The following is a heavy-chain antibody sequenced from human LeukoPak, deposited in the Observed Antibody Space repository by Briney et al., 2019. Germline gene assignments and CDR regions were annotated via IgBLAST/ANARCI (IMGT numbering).Heavy chain of an antibody. J-gene: IGHJ4*02. Sequence: SETLSLTYTVSGGSISSGDYYWSWIRQPPGKGLEWIGYIYYSGSTYYNPSLKSRVTMSVDTSKNQFSLKLSSVTAADTAVYYCARELTYADYWGQGTLVTVSS. V-gene: IGHV4-30-4*01. CDR1: GGSISSGDYY. CDR2: IYYSGST. D-gene: IGHD4/OR15-4a*01. CDR3: ARELTYADY.